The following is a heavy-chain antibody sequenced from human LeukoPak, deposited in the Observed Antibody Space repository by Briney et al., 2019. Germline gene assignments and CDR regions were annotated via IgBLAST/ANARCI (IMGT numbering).Heavy chain of an antibody. CDR2: IYYSGST. D-gene: IGHD1-14*01. V-gene: IGHV4-59*01. J-gene: IGHJ3*02. CDR3: ARVLASGYNDAFDI. CDR1: GGSISSYY. Sequence: SETLSLTCTVSGGSISSYYWSWLRQPPGKGLEWIGYIYYSGSTNYNPSLKSRVTISVDTSKNQFSLKLSSVTAADTAVYYCARVLASGYNDAFDIWGQGTMVTVSS.